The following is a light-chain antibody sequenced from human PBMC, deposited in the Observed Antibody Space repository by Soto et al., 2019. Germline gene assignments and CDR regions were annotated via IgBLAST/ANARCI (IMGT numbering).Light chain of an antibody. CDR2: DAS. Sequence: IVLPQSPATLSLSPGERATLPCRAGQSVTSYLAWYQQRPGEAPSLLINDASRRATGIPDRFSGSGSGADFTLTISSREPEDFAVYYCQQRSSWPPTFGQGTRLEIK. CDR3: QQRSSWPPT. J-gene: IGKJ5*01. CDR1: QSVTSY. V-gene: IGKV3-11*01.